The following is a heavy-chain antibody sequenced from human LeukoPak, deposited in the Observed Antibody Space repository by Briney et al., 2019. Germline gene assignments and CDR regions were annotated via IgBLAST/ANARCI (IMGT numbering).Heavy chain of an antibody. V-gene: IGHV4-34*01. D-gene: IGHD2-21*01. J-gene: IGHJ4*02. Sequence: PSETLSLTCAVYGGSFSGYYWSWIRQPPGKGLEWIGEINHSGSTNYNPSLKSRVTISVDTSKNQFSLKLSSVTAADTAVYYCAIAGYCYSGIDYWGQGTLVTVSS. CDR1: GGSFSGYY. CDR2: INHSGST. CDR3: AIAGYCYSGIDY.